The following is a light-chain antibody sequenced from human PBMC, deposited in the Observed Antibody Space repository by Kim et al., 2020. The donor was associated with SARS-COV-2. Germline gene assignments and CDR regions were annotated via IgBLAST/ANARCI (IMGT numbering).Light chain of an antibody. Sequence: PAGTFTLTCDSSPDPVTSGHFSYWLQQTPGQPPPSLLFDPCTRHAWTPARFSGSLLGGKAALTLSAARPADEADYYCLLSYSDSRVFGGGTQLTVL. J-gene: IGLJ2*01. CDR3: LLSYSDSRV. CDR2: DPC. CDR1: PDPVTSGHF. V-gene: IGLV7-46*01.